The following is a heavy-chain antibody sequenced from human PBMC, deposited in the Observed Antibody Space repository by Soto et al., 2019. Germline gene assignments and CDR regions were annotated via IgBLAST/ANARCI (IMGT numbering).Heavy chain of an antibody. D-gene: IGHD2-15*01. CDR3: ARGLECRGYCLDKPTWFGP. Sequence: SVKVSCKASGGTFSTYTFSWVRQAPGQGLEWVGRIIPIFGTPYYAQKFQGRVTITADKSTSTVYMELSSLGSDDTAVYFCARGLECRGYCLDKPTWFGPWGQGTLVTVSS. V-gene: IGHV1-69*06. CDR2: IIPIFGTP. J-gene: IGHJ5*02. CDR1: GGTFSTYT.